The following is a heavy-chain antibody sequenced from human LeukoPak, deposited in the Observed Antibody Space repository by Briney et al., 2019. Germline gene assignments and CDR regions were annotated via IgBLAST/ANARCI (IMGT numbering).Heavy chain of an antibody. D-gene: IGHD6-19*01. Sequence: GGSLRRSCAASGFTVSNNFMGWVRQAPGTGLEWVSGIYVDGSTYYADSAKGRFTISRHNSENTLYLQMSSLRPEDTAVYYCARESSVSGWYIYWGQGTLVTVSS. CDR2: IYVDGST. CDR1: GFTVSNNF. V-gene: IGHV3-53*04. CDR3: ARESSVSGWYIY. J-gene: IGHJ4*02.